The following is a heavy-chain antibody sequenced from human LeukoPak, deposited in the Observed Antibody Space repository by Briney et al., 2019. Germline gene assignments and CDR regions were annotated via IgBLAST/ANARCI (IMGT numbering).Heavy chain of an antibody. J-gene: IGHJ4*02. V-gene: IGHV4-61*02. CDR1: GASISSGYHY. Sequence: SQTLSLTCTVYGASISSGYHYWSWIRQPAGKGLEWVGRIFNRGGTNYNPSLKSRVTVSMDTSKNQFSLTLNSVTAADTAVYYCARDGIRGGKNLDYWGQGTLVTVSS. CDR2: IFNRGGT. CDR3: ARDGIRGGKNLDY. D-gene: IGHD2-15*01.